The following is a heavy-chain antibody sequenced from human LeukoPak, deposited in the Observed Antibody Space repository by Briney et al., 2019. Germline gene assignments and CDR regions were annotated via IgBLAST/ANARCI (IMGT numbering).Heavy chain of an antibody. V-gene: IGHV3-7*01. CDR3: ARDGVRDGLYFDY. CDR2: INQDGREK. D-gene: IGHD5-24*01. Sequence: GGSLRLSCAASGFTFSSYWMSWVRQAPGKGLEWVANINQDGREKQYVDSVKGRFTTSRDNAKNSLYLQMNSLRAEDTAVYYCARDGVRDGLYFDYWGQGILVTVSS. J-gene: IGHJ4*02. CDR1: GFTFSSYW.